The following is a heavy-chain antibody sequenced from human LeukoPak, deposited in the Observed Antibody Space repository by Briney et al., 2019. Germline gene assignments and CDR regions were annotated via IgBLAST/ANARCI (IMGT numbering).Heavy chain of an antibody. CDR2: IYTSGST. V-gene: IGHV4-4*02. J-gene: IGHJ3*02. CDR1: GGSISSSNW. Sequence: SETLSLTCAVSGGSISSSNWWSWIRQPPGKGLEWIGRIYTSGSTNYNPSLKSRVTMSVDTSKNQFSLKLSSVTAADTAVYYCARDPLLYCSSTSCFRDAFDIWGQGTMVTVSS. CDR3: ARDPLLYCSSTSCFRDAFDI. D-gene: IGHD2-2*01.